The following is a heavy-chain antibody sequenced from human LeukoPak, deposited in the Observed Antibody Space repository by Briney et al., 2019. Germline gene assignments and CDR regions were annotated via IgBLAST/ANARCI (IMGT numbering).Heavy chain of an antibody. CDR2: IYYSGST. CDR3: AKGSGSYLSPLYYFDY. J-gene: IGHJ4*02. V-gene: IGHV4-59*01. Sequence: SETLSLTCTVSGGSISSYYWSWIRQPPGKGLEWIGYIYYSGSTNYNPSLKSRVTISVDTSKNQFSLKLSSVTAADTAVCYCAKGSGSYLSPLYYFDYWGQGTLVTVSS. CDR1: GGSISSYY. D-gene: IGHD1-26*01.